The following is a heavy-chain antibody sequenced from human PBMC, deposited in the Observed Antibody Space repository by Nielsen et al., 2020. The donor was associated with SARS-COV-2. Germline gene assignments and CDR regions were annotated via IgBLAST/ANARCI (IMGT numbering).Heavy chain of an antibody. CDR2: ISGSGGST. V-gene: IGHV3-23*01. D-gene: IGHD3-3*01. Sequence: GESLKISCAASGFTFSSYAMSWVRQAPGKGLEWVSAISGSGGSTYYADSVKGRFTISRDNSKNTLYLQMNSLRAEDTAVYYCAKLFVFWSGYYSYAFDIWGQGTMVTVSS. CDR1: GFTFSSYA. CDR3: AKLFVFWSGYYSYAFDI. J-gene: IGHJ3*02.